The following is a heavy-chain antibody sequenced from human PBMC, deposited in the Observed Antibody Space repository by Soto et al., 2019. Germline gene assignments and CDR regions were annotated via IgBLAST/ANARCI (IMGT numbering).Heavy chain of an antibody. V-gene: IGHV2-5*02. Sequence: PTLVNPTQTLTLTCTFSGFSLSTSGVGVGWIRQPPGKALEWLALLYRDDDQRYSPSLRSRLTIAKDISEKQVVLTMTNMDTVDTATYYCVQSRCGGDCLEIYSSHAYNGLDVWGQGTTVTVSS. CDR3: VQSRCGGDCLEIYSSHAYNGLDV. CDR2: LYRDDDQ. D-gene: IGHD2-21*02. J-gene: IGHJ6*02. CDR1: GFSLSTSGVG.